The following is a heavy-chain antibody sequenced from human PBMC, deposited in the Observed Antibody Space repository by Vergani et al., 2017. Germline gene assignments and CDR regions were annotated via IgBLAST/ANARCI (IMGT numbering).Heavy chain of an antibody. D-gene: IGHD5-18*01. CDR1: GFNFQIYW. V-gene: IGHV3-7*01. Sequence: EVLLVESGGDLVQPGGSLRLSCEASGFNFQIYWMGWVRQTAEKGLEWVANIKQDGSEDYYVDSVKGRFTITRDNAKKFIYLQMNNLRVEDTAVYFCARSPHGYTYGGYISQFDPWGQGTLVTVSS. J-gene: IGHJ5*02. CDR2: IKQDGSED. CDR3: ARSPHGYTYGGYISQFDP.